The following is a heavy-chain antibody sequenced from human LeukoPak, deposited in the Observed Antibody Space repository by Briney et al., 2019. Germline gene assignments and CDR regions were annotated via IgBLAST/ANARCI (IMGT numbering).Heavy chain of an antibody. Sequence: GGSLRLSCAASGFTFSSYAMSWVRQAPGKGLEWVSAISGSGGSTYYADSVKGRFTISRDNSKDTLYLQMNSLRAEDTAVYYCAKAILLWFGESLYYFDYWGQGTLVTVSS. V-gene: IGHV3-23*01. CDR1: GFTFSSYA. D-gene: IGHD3-10*01. J-gene: IGHJ4*02. CDR3: AKAILLWFGESLYYFDY. CDR2: ISGSGGST.